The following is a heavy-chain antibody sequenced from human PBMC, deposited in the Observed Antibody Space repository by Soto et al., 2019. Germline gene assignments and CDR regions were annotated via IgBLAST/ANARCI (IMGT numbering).Heavy chain of an antibody. CDR1: GFTVSSNY. V-gene: IGHV3-66*01. D-gene: IGHD1-1*01. J-gene: IGHJ4*02. CDR2: IYSGGST. CDR3: ARGNEGPALDF. Sequence: EVQLVESGGGLVQPGGSLRLSCAASGFTVSSNYMSWVRQATGKGLEWVSVIYSGGSTYYADSVKGRFTISRDNSNNTLYLQMNSLRAEDTAVYYCARGNEGPALDFWGQGTLVTVSS.